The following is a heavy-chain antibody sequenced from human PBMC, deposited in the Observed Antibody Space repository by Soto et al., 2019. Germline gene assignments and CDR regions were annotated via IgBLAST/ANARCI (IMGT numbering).Heavy chain of an antibody. CDR1: RGSISDYY. Sequence: PSETLSLTCTVSRGSISDYYWGWIRQPPGKGLEWVGYFYDSGSTKYNPSLKSRVTISVDTSKNQISLEMKSVTVADTAAYYCARVGSGGYSNNWFDPWGQGTLVTVSS. CDR2: FYDSGST. J-gene: IGHJ5*02. CDR3: ARVGSGGYSNNWFDP. V-gene: IGHV4-59*01. D-gene: IGHD3-22*01.